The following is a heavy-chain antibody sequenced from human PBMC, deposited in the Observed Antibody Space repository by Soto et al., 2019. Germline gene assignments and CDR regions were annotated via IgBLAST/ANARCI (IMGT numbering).Heavy chain of an antibody. CDR2: IIPIFGTA. CDR1: GGTFNNYA. V-gene: IGHV1-69*13. CDR3: ARGGDSSGYYIIPFDY. D-gene: IGHD3-22*01. Sequence: SVKVSCKASGGTFNNYAISWVRQAPGQGLEWMGGIIPIFGTADYAQKFQGRVTITADEFTSTAYLELSSLRSEDTAVYYCARGGDSSGYYIIPFDYRGQGTLVTVSS. J-gene: IGHJ4*02.